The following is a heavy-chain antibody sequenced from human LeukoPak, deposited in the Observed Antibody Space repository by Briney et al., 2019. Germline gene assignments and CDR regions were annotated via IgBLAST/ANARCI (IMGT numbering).Heavy chain of an antibody. Sequence: GGSLGLSCTASGFPFIEYSMNWVRQAPGTGLEWISYIGIDSGNTKYADSVRGRFTISADKAKNSLHLQMNSLRVEDTAVYYCARDHNYAFDNWGQGTLVSVAS. CDR1: GFPFIEYS. D-gene: IGHD1-1*01. V-gene: IGHV3-48*01. CDR2: IGIDSGNT. CDR3: ARDHNYAFDN. J-gene: IGHJ4*02.